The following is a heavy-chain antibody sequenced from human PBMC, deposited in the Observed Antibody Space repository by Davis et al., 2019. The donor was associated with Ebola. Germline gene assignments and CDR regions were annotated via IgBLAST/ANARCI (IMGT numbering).Heavy chain of an antibody. Sequence: PGGSLRLSCAASGFTFSRFAMHWVRQALGKGLEWVAAVSRKGDSYYAESVKGRFTVSRDTSKDTLFLQMDSLRDEDTAVYYCAKEMDVTKPYDHWGQGTLVTVSS. CDR3: AKEMDVTKPYDH. CDR1: GFTFSRFA. CDR2: VSRKGDS. D-gene: IGHD2-21*02. J-gene: IGHJ4*02. V-gene: IGHV3-23*01.